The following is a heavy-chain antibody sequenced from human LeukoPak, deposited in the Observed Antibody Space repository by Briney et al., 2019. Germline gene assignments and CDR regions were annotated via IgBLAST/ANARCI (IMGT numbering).Heavy chain of an antibody. CDR2: ISGSGGST. J-gene: IGHJ2*01. D-gene: IGHD6-13*01. CDR1: GFTFSSYA. V-gene: IGHV3-23*01. Sequence: GGSLRLSCAASGFTFSSYAMSWVRQAPGKGLEWVSAISGSGGSTYYADSVKGRFTISRDNSKNTLYLQMNSLRAEDTAVYYCAKEGYSSSWYQDWYFDLWGRGTLVTVSS. CDR3: AKEGYSSSWYQDWYFDL.